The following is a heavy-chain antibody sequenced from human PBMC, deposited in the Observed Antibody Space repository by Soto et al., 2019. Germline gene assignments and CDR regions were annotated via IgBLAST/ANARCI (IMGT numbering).Heavy chain of an antibody. CDR2: IYYSGST. Sequence: SETLSLTCTVSGGSISSGDYYWSWIRQPPGKGLEWIGYIYYSGSTYYNPSLKSRVTISVDTSKNQFSLKLSSVTAADTAVYYCARGGYDSSGYYSFSFSGYYYYGMDVWGQGTTVTVSS. D-gene: IGHD3-22*01. J-gene: IGHJ6*02. CDR1: GGSISSGDYY. V-gene: IGHV4-30-4*01. CDR3: ARGGYDSSGYYSFSFSGYYYYGMDV.